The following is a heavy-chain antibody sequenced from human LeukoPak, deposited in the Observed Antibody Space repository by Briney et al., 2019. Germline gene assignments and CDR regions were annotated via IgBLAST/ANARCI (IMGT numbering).Heavy chain of an antibody. CDR2: INSDGSST. CDR3: ARAKGPVLLWFGELLGAFDI. J-gene: IGHJ3*02. D-gene: IGHD3-10*01. CDR1: GFTFSSYW. Sequence: GGSLRLSCAVSGFTFSSYWMHWVRQAPGKGLVWVSRINSDGSSTSYADSVKGRFTISRDNAKNTLYLQMNSLRAEDTAVYYCARAKGPVLLWFGELLGAFDIWGQGTMVTVSS. V-gene: IGHV3-74*01.